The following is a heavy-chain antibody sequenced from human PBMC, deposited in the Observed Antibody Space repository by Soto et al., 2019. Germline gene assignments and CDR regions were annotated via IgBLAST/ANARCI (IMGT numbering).Heavy chain of an antibody. D-gene: IGHD3-10*01. CDR2: ISASDGST. CDR3: ATYYFGSGSYYRFDN. J-gene: IGHJ4*02. CDR1: GYAFSFG. V-gene: IGHV1-18*01. Sequence: ASVKVSCKASGYAFSFGFSWVRQAPGQGLEWMGWISASDGSTNSAQKFRGRISLTTDTSTNTAYLDLLSLTSDDTAVYFCATYYFGSGSYYRFDNWGRGTLVSSPQ.